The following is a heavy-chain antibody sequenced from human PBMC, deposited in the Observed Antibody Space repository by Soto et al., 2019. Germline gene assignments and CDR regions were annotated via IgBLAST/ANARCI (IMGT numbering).Heavy chain of an antibody. V-gene: IGHV3-23*01. Sequence: VWSLRLSCAASGFTLSSYAMNWVRQAPGKGLEWVSVISGSGGSTYYADSVKVRFTISRDNSKNTLYLQMNSLRAEDTAVYYCATALDYLYYYYYGMYVWGQGTTVTVSS. CDR3: ATALDYLYYYYYGMYV. D-gene: IGHD4-17*01. CDR2: ISGSGGST. CDR1: GFTLSSYA. J-gene: IGHJ6*02.